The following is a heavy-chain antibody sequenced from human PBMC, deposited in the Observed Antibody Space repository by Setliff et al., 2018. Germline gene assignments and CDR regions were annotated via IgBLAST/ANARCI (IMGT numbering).Heavy chain of an antibody. CDR3: AKGGGGNYDSSAIGYYYYYYYMDV. J-gene: IGHJ6*03. Sequence: PGGSLRLSCAASGFTFSYYAMHWVRQAPGKGLEWVAGITGSGAGTYYADSVEGRFTISRDNSDNTLYLEMISPRAEDTAVYYCAKGGGGNYDSSAIGYYYYYYYMDVWGKGTTVTVSS. CDR2: ITGSGAGT. D-gene: IGHD3-22*01. V-gene: IGHV3-23*01. CDR1: GFTFSYYA.